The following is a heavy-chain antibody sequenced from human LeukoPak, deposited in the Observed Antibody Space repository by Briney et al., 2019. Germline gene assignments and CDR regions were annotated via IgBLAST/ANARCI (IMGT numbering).Heavy chain of an antibody. CDR2: LSGSGGSS. CDR1: GFTFNDYA. CDR3: AKDPHVGSSGYYQYYFDY. V-gene: IGHV3-23*01. J-gene: IGHJ4*02. Sequence: GGSLRLSCTASGFTFNDYAMNWVRQSPGMRLEWLSTLSGSGGSSYYANSVRGRFTISRDNSKNTLFLQMHNLRVEDTAVYYCAKDPHVGSSGYYQYYFDYWGRGTLVTVSS. D-gene: IGHD3-22*01.